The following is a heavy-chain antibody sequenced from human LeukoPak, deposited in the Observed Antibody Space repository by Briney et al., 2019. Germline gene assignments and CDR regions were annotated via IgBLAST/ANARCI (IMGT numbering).Heavy chain of an antibody. CDR2: IYYSGST. CDR1: GGSISSYY. J-gene: IGHJ4*02. CDR3: ARTTTVNFYYFDY. V-gene: IGHV4-59*01. Sequence: SETLSLTCTVSGGSISSYYWGWIRQTPGKGLEWIGYIYYSGSTNYNPSLKSRVTISVDTSKNQFSLKLSSVTAADTAVYYCARTTTVNFYYFDYWGQGTLVTVSS. D-gene: IGHD4-17*01.